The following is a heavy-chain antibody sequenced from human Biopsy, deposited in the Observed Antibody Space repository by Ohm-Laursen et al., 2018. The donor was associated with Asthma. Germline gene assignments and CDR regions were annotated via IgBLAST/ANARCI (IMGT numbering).Heavy chain of an antibody. V-gene: IGHV3-30*03. CDR2: ISFDGSNK. Sequence: SLRLSCAASGSTFSSFGMHWVRQTPAKGLEWVAVISFDGSNKYYADSVKGRFTISRDNSKNTLYLQMTSLSAEDSAVYYCARVDGVVEAATRLGGMDVWGQGTTVTVSS. J-gene: IGHJ6*02. CDR3: ARVDGVVEAATRLGGMDV. CDR1: GSTFSSFG. D-gene: IGHD2-15*01.